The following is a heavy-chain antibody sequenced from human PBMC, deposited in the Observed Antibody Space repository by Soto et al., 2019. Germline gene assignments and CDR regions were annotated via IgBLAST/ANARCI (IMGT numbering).Heavy chain of an antibody. D-gene: IGHD1-26*01. V-gene: IGHV3-66*01. CDR1: GFTVSSKY. CDR2: IQSGGPT. Sequence: GGSLRLSCAASGFTVSSKYMSWVRQAPGKGLEWVSLIQSGGPTYYADSVKGRFTISRDNSKNTPYLQMNSLRAEDTAVYYCARALVGACFDYWGQGTLVTVSS. CDR3: ARALVGACFDY. J-gene: IGHJ4*02.